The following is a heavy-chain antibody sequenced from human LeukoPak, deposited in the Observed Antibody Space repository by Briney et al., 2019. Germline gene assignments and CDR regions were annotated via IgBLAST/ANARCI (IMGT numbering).Heavy chain of an antibody. V-gene: IGHV4-34*01. Sequence: TPSETLSLTCAVYGGSFSGYYWSWIRQPPGKGLEWIGSIYYSGSTYYNPSLKSRVTISVDTSKNQFSLKLSSVTAADTAVYYCARIAVAGTYYYYYYMDVWGKGTTVTVSS. J-gene: IGHJ6*03. CDR2: IYYSGST. CDR3: ARIAVAGTYYYYYYMDV. CDR1: GGSFSGYY. D-gene: IGHD6-19*01.